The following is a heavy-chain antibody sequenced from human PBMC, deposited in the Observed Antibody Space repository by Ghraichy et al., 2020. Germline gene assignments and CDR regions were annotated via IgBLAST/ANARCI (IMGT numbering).Heavy chain of an antibody. CDR1: GYTFTSYG. CDR3: ARGPQGVRYFDWLSSRSNDAFDI. D-gene: IGHD3-9*01. V-gene: IGHV1-18*01. J-gene: IGHJ3*02. Sequence: ASVKVSCKASGYTFTSYGISWVRQAPGQGLEWMGWISAYNGNTNYAQKLQGRVTMTTDTSTSTAYMELRSLRSDDTAVYYCARGPQGVRYFDWLSSRSNDAFDIWGQGTMVTVSS. CDR2: ISAYNGNT.